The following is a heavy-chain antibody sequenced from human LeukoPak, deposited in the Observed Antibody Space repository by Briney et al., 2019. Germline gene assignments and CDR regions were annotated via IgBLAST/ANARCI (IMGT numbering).Heavy chain of an antibody. CDR1: GGSISSYY. D-gene: IGHD3-22*01. V-gene: IGHV4-59*01. CDR2: IYYSGST. Sequence: SQTLSLTCTVSGGSISSYYWSWIRQPPGKGLEWIGYIYYSGSTNYNPSLKSRVTISVDTSKNQFSLKLSSVTAADTAVYYCARAPYYYDSSGYYRYYYYYYMDVWGKGTTVTVSS. J-gene: IGHJ6*03. CDR3: ARAPYYYDSSGYYRYYYYYYMDV.